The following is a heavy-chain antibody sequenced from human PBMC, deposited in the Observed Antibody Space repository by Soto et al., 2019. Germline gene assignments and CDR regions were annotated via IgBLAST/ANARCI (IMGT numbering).Heavy chain of an antibody. CDR1: GGSISSSSYY. J-gene: IGHJ6*02. CDR2: IYYSGST. Sequence: SETLPLTCTVSGGSISSSSYYWGWIRQPPGKGLEWIGSIYYSGSTYYNPSLKSRVTISVDTSKNQFSLKLSSVTAADTAVYYCASGAAAGFGAPLSYYYYGMDVWGQGTTVTVSS. CDR3: ASGAAAGFGAPLSYYYYGMDV. V-gene: IGHV4-39*01. D-gene: IGHD6-13*01.